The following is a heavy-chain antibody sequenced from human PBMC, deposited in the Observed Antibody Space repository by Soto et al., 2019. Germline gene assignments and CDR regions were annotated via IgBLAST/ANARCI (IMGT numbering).Heavy chain of an antibody. D-gene: IGHD6-6*01. V-gene: IGHV3-33*01. CDR2: IWYDGSNK. J-gene: IGHJ3*01. CDR1: GFTFSSYG. CDR3: TTPGSSQGRGAFDF. Sequence: QVQLVESGGGVVQPGRSLRLSCAASGFTFSSYGMHWLRQAPGKGLEWVAVIWYDGSNKYYADSVKGRFTISRDYSKNSLYLQMNSLRAEDTSVYYCTTPGSSQGRGAFDFWGQGTMVTVSS.